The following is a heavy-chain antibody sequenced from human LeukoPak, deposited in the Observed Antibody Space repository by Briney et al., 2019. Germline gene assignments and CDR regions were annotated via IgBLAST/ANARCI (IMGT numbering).Heavy chain of an antibody. J-gene: IGHJ4*02. CDR2: FKSKTEGGTM. D-gene: IGHD1-7*01. Sequence: GGSLRLSCAASGFTFSNAWVSWVRQAPGKGLEWVGRFKSKTEGGTMDYAAPVNGRFTISRDDSKNTPYLQMNSLKTEDTAVYYCTTGNSLGRDGNYFFDFWGPGTLVTVSS. CDR1: GFTFSNAW. V-gene: IGHV3-15*01. CDR3: TTGNSLGRDGNYFFDF.